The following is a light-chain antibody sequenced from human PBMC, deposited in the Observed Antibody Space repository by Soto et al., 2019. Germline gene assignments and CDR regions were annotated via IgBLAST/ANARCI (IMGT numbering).Light chain of an antibody. Sequence: QSVRTQPASASGSPGQSVTISCTGTSSDVGGYNYVSWYQQHPGKAPKLMIYEVSKRPSGVPDRFSGSKSGNTASLTVSGLQAEDEADYYCSSYAGSRSYVFGTGTKVTVL. CDR3: SSYAGSRSYV. V-gene: IGLV2-8*01. J-gene: IGLJ1*01. CDR1: SSDVGGYNY. CDR2: EVS.